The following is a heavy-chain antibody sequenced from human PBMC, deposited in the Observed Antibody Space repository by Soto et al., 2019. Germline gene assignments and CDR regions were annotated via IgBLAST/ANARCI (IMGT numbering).Heavy chain of an antibody. Sequence: PSQTLSLTCAIYGDSVSSNRAAWNWFRQSPSRGLEWLGRTYSRSKWYNDYAVSVKSRITINPDTSKNQFSLQLNSVTPEDTAVYYCARDNESWNYNWGGGYYYYGMDVWGQGTTVTVSS. J-gene: IGHJ6*02. D-gene: IGHD1-7*01. CDR3: ARDNESWNYNWGGGYYYYGMDV. CDR2: TYSRSKWYN. CDR1: GDSVSSNRAA. V-gene: IGHV6-1*01.